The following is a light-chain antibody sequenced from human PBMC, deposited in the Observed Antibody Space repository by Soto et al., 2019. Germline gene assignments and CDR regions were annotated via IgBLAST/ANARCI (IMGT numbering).Light chain of an antibody. J-gene: IGKJ1*01. CDR3: QQYDRTPRT. Sequence: DIVLTQSPGTLSLSPGERAILSCRASQSVGDYLAWYQQKRGQAPRLLIHGASSRATGIPDRFSGSGSGTDFTLTINGLEPEDFAVYYCQQYDRTPRTFGQGTKVEIK. CDR2: GAS. V-gene: IGKV3-20*01. CDR1: QSVGDY.